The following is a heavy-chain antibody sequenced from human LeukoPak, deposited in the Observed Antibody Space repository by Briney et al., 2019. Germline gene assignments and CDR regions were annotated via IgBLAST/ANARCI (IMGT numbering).Heavy chain of an antibody. CDR2: IYYSGST. J-gene: IGHJ4*02. V-gene: IGHV4-59*01. D-gene: IGHD3-3*01. Sequence: PSETLSLTCTVSVGSISSYYWSWLRPPPGKGLAGIGYIYYSGSTNYNPSLKSRVTISVDTSKNQFSLKLSSVTAADTAVYYCARSSITIFGVVINYFDYWGQRTLVTVSS. CDR1: VGSISSYY. CDR3: ARSSITIFGVVINYFDY.